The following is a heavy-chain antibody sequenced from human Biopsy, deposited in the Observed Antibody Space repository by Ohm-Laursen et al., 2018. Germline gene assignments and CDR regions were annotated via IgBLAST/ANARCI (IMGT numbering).Heavy chain of an antibody. CDR1: GESFNGYY. CDR2: INHSGRT. J-gene: IGHJ6*02. D-gene: IGHD3-3*01. Sequence: SQTLSLTCAVYGESFNGYYWSWIRQTPGKGLEWIGEINHSGRTNYNPSLKSRVTVSIHTSRNQFSLKLTSVTAADTAVYYRARENPPNCPSTSCDLFGMDVWGQGPTVTASS. CDR3: ARENPPNCPSTSCDLFGMDV. V-gene: IGHV4-34*01.